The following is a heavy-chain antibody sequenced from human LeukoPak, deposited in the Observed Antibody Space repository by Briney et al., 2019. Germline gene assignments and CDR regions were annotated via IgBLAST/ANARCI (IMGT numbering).Heavy chain of an antibody. CDR1: GGTFSSYA. Sequence: SVKVSCKASGGTFSSYAISWVRQAPGQGLEWMGRIIPILGIANYAQKFQGRVTITADKSTSTAYMELSSLRSEDTAVYYYARAGDYYDSSAPDYWGQGTLVTVSS. V-gene: IGHV1-69*04. J-gene: IGHJ4*02. D-gene: IGHD3-22*01. CDR2: IIPILGIA. CDR3: ARAGDYYDSSAPDY.